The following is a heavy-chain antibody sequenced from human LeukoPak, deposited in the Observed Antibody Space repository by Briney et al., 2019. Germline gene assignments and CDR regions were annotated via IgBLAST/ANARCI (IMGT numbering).Heavy chain of an antibody. V-gene: IGHV4-39*07. CDR1: GGSISSSSYY. CDR2: IYYSGST. D-gene: IGHD2-2*01. Sequence: SETLSLTCIVSGGSISSSSYYWGWIRQPPGKGLEWIGSIYYSGSTYYNPSLKSRVTISVDTSKNQFSLKLSSVTAADTAVYYCARDGRYCGSTSCYFDYWGQGTLVTVSS. J-gene: IGHJ4*02. CDR3: ARDGRYCGSTSCYFDY.